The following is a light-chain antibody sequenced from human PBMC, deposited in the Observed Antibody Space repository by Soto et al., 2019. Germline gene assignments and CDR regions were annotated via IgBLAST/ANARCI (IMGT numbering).Light chain of an antibody. V-gene: IGKV3-20*01. CDR3: QQYGRSSRP. CDR2: GAS. J-gene: IGKJ1*01. CDR1: QDVSRY. Sequence: IVVTQSATTLSLSPWARATLYCMATQDVSRYLALYQQKPGQAPRLLIYGASSRATGIPDRFSGSGSGTDFTLTISRMEPEDFAVYECQQYGRSSRPFGQGTKVAIK.